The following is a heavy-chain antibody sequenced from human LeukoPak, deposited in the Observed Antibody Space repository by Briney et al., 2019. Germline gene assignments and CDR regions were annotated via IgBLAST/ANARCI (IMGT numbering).Heavy chain of an antibody. CDR3: ARDGIAAAGTKTEYYYYYYMDV. CDR2: IYTSGST. CDR1: GGSISSYY. D-gene: IGHD6-13*01. J-gene: IGHJ6*03. Sequence: SETLSLTCTVSGGSISSYYWSWIRQPAGKRLEWIGRIYTSGSTNYNPSLKSRVTMSVDTSKNQFSLKLSSVTAADTAVYYCARDGIAAAGTKTEYYYYYYMDVWGKGTTVTVSS. V-gene: IGHV4-4*07.